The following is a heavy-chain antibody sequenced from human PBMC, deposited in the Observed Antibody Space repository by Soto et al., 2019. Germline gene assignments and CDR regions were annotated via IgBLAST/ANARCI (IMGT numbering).Heavy chain of an antibody. V-gene: IGHV3-48*01. J-gene: IGHJ4*02. CDR1: GFTFSSYS. CDR3: ARLLYDSVDYVGY. Sequence: EAPLVESGGTLVQPGGSLRLSCVASGFTFSSYSMNWVRQAPGKGLEWVAYISPSDTTIYYADSVKGRFTVSRDDSKNSVYLPMNSRRVDGTALDYCARLLYDSVDYVGYWGQVTLVTFSA. D-gene: IGHD3-10*02. CDR2: ISPSDTTI.